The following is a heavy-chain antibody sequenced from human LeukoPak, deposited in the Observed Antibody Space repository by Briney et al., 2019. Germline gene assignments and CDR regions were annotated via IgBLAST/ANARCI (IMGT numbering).Heavy chain of an antibody. D-gene: IGHD6-13*01. CDR3: ARILGYSSSLNWFDP. V-gene: IGHV5-51*01. CDR1: GYSFTSYW. J-gene: IGHJ5*02. Sequence: GESLKISCKGSGYSFTSYWIGWVRQMPGKGLEWMGIIYPGDSDTRYSPSFQGQVTISADKSISTAYLQWSSLKASDTATYYCARILGYSSSLNWFDPWGQGTLVTVSS. CDR2: IYPGDSDT.